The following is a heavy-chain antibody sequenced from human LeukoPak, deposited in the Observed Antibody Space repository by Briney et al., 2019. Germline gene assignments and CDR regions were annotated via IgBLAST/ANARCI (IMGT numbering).Heavy chain of an antibody. CDR3: ATLGRIYYDSSGYYQLFDY. J-gene: IGHJ4*02. D-gene: IGHD3-22*01. V-gene: IGHV4-38-2*02. CDR1: GYSISSGYY. CDR2: IYHSGST. Sequence: SETLSLTCTVSGYSISSGYYWGWIRQPPGKGLEWIGCIYHSGSTYYNPSLKSRVTISVDTSKNQFSLKLSSVTAADTAVYYCATLGRIYYDSSGYYQLFDYWGQGTLVTVSS.